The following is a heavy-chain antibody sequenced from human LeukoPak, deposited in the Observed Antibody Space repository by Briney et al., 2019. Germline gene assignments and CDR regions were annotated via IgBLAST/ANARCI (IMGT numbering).Heavy chain of an antibody. CDR1: GGSISSSTYY. D-gene: IGHD2-21*02. J-gene: IGHJ4*02. CDR3: ARVGTYCGGDCYSDYYFDY. Sequence: SETLSLTCTVSGGSISSSTYYWGWIRQPPGKGLEWIGSIYQSGNTYYNASLKSRVTISVDTSKNQFSLKLSSVTAADTAVYYCARVGTYCGGDCYSDYYFDYWGQGTLVTVSS. V-gene: IGHV4-39*07. CDR2: IYQSGNT.